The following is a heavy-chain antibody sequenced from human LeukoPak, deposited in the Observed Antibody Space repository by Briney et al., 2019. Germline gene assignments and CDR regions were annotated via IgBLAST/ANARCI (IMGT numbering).Heavy chain of an antibody. V-gene: IGHV3-21*01. Sequence: PGGSLRLSCAVSGFTFSSYSMNWVRQAPGKGLEWVSSISSSGSYIYYADSVKGRFTISRDNAKNSLYLQMNSLRAEDTAVYYCARGSYGDAFDIWGQGTVVTVSS. CDR2: ISSSGSYI. CDR3: ARGSYGDAFDI. CDR1: GFTFSSYS. J-gene: IGHJ3*02. D-gene: IGHD2-2*01.